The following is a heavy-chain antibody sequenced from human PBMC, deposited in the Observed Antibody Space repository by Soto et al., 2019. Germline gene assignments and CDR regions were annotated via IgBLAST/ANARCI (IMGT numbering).Heavy chain of an antibody. D-gene: IGHD3-16*01. Sequence: SVKVSCKTSGYTFTNQGINCLRQAPGQGLEWMGWINPYNANTNYAQKLQGRVTMTTDTSTSTAYMDLRSLTSDDTAVYYCARDRVAGIWGDAFDIWGQGTMVTVSS. CDR2: INPYNANT. V-gene: IGHV1-18*01. J-gene: IGHJ3*02. CDR3: ARDRVAGIWGDAFDI. CDR1: GYTFTNQG.